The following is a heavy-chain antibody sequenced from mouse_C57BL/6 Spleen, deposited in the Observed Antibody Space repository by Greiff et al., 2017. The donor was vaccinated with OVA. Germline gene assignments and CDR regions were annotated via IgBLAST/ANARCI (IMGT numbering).Heavy chain of an antibody. Sequence: VQLQQSGPELVKPGDSVKISCKASGYSFTGYFMNWVMQSHGKSLEWIGRINPYNGDTFYNQKFKGKATLTVDKSSSTAHMELRSLTSEDSAVYYCARSGNSLYAMDYWGQGTSVTVSS. CDR1: GYSFTGYF. J-gene: IGHJ4*01. V-gene: IGHV1-20*01. CDR3: ARSGNSLYAMDY. D-gene: IGHD2-1*01. CDR2: INPYNGDT.